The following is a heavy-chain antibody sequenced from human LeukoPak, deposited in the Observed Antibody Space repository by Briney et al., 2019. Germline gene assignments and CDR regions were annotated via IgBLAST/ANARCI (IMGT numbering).Heavy chain of an antibody. D-gene: IGHD6-13*01. Sequence: SETLSLTCTVSGGSISSSNWWSWVRQPPGKGLEWIGEIYHSGSTNYNPSLKSRVTISVDKSKNQFSLKLSSVTAADTAVYYCAGSPSPLYFDYWGQGTLVTVSS. CDR1: GGSISSSNW. CDR3: AGSPSPLYFDY. J-gene: IGHJ4*02. V-gene: IGHV4-4*02. CDR2: IYHSGST.